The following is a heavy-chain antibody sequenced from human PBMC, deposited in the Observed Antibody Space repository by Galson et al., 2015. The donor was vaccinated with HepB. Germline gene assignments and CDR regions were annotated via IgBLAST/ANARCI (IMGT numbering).Heavy chain of an antibody. CDR1: GGTFSSYT. V-gene: IGHV1-69*04. CDR3: ARDTRGYSHSPAFDI. CDR2: IIPILGIA. D-gene: IGHD5-18*01. J-gene: IGHJ3*02. Sequence: SVKVSCKASGGTFSSYTISWVRQAPGQGLEWMGRIIPILGIANYAQKFQGRVTITADKSTSTAYMELSSLRSEDTAVYYCARDTRGYSHSPAFDIWGQGTMVTVSS.